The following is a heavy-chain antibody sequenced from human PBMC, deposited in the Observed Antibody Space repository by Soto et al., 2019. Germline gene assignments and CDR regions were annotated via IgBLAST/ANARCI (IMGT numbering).Heavy chain of an antibody. J-gene: IGHJ4*02. D-gene: IGHD3-22*01. CDR3: AVGGSYYYDSSGYFSFDY. Sequence: SETLSLTCTVSGGSISSYYWSWIRQPPGKGLEWIGYIYYRGSTNYNPSLKSRVTISVDTSKNQFSLKLSSVTAADTAVYYCAVGGSYYYDSSGYFSFDYWGQGTLVTVSS. V-gene: IGHV4-59*01. CDR1: GGSISSYY. CDR2: IYYRGST.